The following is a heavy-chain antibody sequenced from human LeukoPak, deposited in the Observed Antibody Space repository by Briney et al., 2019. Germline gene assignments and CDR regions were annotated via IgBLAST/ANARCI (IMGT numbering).Heavy chain of an antibody. J-gene: IGHJ4*02. CDR1: GFTFSSYS. V-gene: IGHV3-30*09. D-gene: IGHD1-26*01. CDR2: ITYDGRNK. Sequence: GGSLRLSYAAPGFTFSSYSKHWVRQAPGKGLEWVAVITYDGRNKYYADSVKGRFAISRDNSKNTLYLQMDSLRPEDTAVYYWSRDLSGRYTIDYWGQGTLVTVSS. CDR3: SRDLSGRYTIDY.